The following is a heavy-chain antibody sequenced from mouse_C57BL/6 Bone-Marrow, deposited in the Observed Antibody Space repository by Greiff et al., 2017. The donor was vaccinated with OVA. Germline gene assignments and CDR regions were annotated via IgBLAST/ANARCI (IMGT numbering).Heavy chain of an antibody. CDR3: AKGGSGYWYFDV. Sequence: QVQLQQSGAELARPGASVKLSCKASGYTFTSYGISWVKQRTGQGLEWIGEIYPRSGNTYYNEKFKGKATLTADKSSSTAYMELRSLTSEDSAVYFCAKGGSGYWYFDVWGTGTTVTVSS. D-gene: IGHD3-1*01. V-gene: IGHV1-81*01. J-gene: IGHJ1*03. CDR1: GYTFTSYG. CDR2: IYPRSGNT.